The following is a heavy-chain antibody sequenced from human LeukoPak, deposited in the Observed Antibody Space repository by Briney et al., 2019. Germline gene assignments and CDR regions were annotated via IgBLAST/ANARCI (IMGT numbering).Heavy chain of an antibody. V-gene: IGHV4-34*01. CDR1: GGPFSGYY. Sequence: SETLSLTCAVYGGPFSGYYWSWIRQPPGKGLEWIGEINHSGSTNYNPSLKSRVTISVDTSKNQFSLKLSSVTAADTAVYYCARGLVAAHYWGQGTLVTVSS. CDR2: INHSGST. D-gene: IGHD6-6*01. CDR3: ARGLVAAHY. J-gene: IGHJ4*02.